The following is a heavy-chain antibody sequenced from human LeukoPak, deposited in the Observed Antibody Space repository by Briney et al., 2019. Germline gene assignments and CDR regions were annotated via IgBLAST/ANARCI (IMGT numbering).Heavy chain of an antibody. CDR1: GYSFTSYW. D-gene: IGHD4-17*01. CDR2: IYPGDSDT. V-gene: IGHV5-51*01. Sequence: GESLKISCKGSGYSFTSYWIGWVRQMPGKGLEWMGIIYPGDSDTRSSPSFQGQVTISADRSISNVYLQWSSLKASDTAMYYCARHRHYGDYLPNWFDLWGQGTLVAVSS. CDR3: ARHRHYGDYLPNWFDL. J-gene: IGHJ5*02.